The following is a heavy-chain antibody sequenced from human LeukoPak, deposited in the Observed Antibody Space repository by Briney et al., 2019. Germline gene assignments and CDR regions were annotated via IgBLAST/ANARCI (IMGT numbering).Heavy chain of an antibody. CDR3: ARDHVKQGSGFHPFDAFDI. V-gene: IGHV7-4-1*02. D-gene: IGHD3-22*01. Sequence: ASVKVSCKASGYTFTSYAMNWVRQAPGQGLEWMGWINTNTGNPTYAQGFTGRFVFSLDTSVSTAYLQISSLKTEDTAVYYCARDHVKQGSGFHPFDAFDIWGQGTMVTVSS. J-gene: IGHJ3*02. CDR2: INTNTGNP. CDR1: GYTFTSYA.